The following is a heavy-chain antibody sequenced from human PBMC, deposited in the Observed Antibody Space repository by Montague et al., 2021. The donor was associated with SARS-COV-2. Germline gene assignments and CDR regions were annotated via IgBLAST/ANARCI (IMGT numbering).Heavy chain of an antibody. CDR1: GFTFSRYS. CDR2: ISMSETRT. V-gene: IGHV3-48*04. CDR3: ARVAGEHTAMAPDY. Sequence: SLRLSCAAAGFTFSRYSMNWVRQAPGKGLEWISYISMSETRTQYADSVKGRFTISKDNARNSLYLQMRSLTGGDTAVYYCARVAGEHTAMAPDYWGQGTLVTVSS. D-gene: IGHD5-18*01. J-gene: IGHJ4*02.